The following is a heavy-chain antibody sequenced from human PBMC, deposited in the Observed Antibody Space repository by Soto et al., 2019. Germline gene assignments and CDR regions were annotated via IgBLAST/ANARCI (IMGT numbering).Heavy chain of an antibody. V-gene: IGHV1-18*01. CDR3: AKNGQPPCYFCGMDV. J-gene: IGHJ6*02. D-gene: IGHD2-8*01. CDR1: GYTFSRYG. Sequence: QGQLLQSGAEVKKPGASVKVSCKASGYTFSRYGTSWLRQAPGQGLEWMGWISGYNGDTNYAQKIQGRVTMTIDTSTLATYMELRTLTSDDTAVYYCAKNGQPPCYFCGMDVWGQGTTVTVSS. CDR2: ISGYNGDT.